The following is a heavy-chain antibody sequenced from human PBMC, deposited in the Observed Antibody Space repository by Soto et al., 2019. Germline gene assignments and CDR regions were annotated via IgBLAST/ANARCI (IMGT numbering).Heavy chain of an antibody. Sequence: QVQLVQSGAEVKKPGSSVKVSCKASGGTFSSYAISWVRQAPGQGLEWMGGIIPIFGTANYAQKSQCRVSITGAEPTRTAERQLRRLGFAATDVYYSGPPGGEVSSAVLDYYSAMDVWGQGTTGTGSS. CDR2: IIPIFGTA. D-gene: IGHD2-15*01. V-gene: IGHV1-69*12. CDR1: GGTFSSYA. J-gene: IGHJ6*01. CDR3: GPPGGEVSSAVLDYYSAMDV.